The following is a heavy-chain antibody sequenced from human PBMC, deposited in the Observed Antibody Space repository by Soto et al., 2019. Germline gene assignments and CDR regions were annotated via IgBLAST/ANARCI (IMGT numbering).Heavy chain of an antibody. CDR1: GYTFTSYA. CDR2: INAGNGNT. D-gene: IGHD3-10*01. CDR3: ARVSPFRGTRPLFDC. J-gene: IGHJ4*02. V-gene: IGHV1-3*01. Sequence: ASVKVSCKASGYTFTSYAMHWVRQAPGQRLEWMGWINAGNGNTKYSQKFQGRVTITRDTSASTAYMELSSLRSEDTAVYYCARVSPFRGTRPLFDCWGQGALVTVSS.